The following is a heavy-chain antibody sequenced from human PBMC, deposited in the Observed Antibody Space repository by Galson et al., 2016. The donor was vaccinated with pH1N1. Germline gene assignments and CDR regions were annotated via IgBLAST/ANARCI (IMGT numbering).Heavy chain of an antibody. Sequence: SLRLSCAASGFTFSRYWMHWVRHAPRKGLVWVSRINRDGGSAIYADSVKGRLTISRDNAKNTLYLQMNSLRAEDTAVYYCATGEGYYFDYWGQGTLVTVSS. V-gene: IGHV3-74*01. J-gene: IGHJ4*02. CDR3: ATGEGYYFDY. CDR1: GFTFSRYW. D-gene: IGHD7-27*01. CDR2: INRDGGSA.